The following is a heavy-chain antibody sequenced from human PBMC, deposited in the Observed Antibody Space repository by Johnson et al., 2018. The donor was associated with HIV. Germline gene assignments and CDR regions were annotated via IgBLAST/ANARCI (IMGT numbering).Heavy chain of an antibody. J-gene: IGHJ3*02. CDR2: ISYDGSNK. CDR3: AKDGGSSWSAFDI. V-gene: IGHV3-30*18. Sequence: QVQLVESGGGVVQPGRSLRLSCAASGFTFSSYGMHWVRQAPGKGLEWVAVISYDGSNKYYADSVKGRFTISRDNSKNTLYLQMNTLRVEDTAVYYCAKDGGSSWSAFDIWGHGTLVTVSS. D-gene: IGHD6-13*01. CDR1: GFTFSSYG.